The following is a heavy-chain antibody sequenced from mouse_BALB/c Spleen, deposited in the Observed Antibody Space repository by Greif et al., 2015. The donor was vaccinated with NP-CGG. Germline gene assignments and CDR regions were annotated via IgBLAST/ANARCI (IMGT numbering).Heavy chain of an antibody. CDR1: GYTFTDYY. Sequence: VQLQQSGAELARPGASVKLSCKASGYTFTDYYINWVKQRTGQGLEWIGEIYPGSGNTYYNEKFKGKATLTADKSSSTAYMQLSSLTSEDSAVYFCARSDPYYAMDYWGQGTSVTVSS. J-gene: IGHJ4*01. CDR3: ARSDPYYAMDY. CDR2: IYPGSGNT. V-gene: IGHV1-77*01.